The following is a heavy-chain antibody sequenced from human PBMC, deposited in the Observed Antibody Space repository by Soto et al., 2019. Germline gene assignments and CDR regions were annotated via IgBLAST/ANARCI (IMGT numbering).Heavy chain of an antibody. D-gene: IGHD3-3*01. Sequence: SETLSLTCTVSGGAINSYYWTWIRQPAGKGLEWIGRIYSSGSTKYNPSLQSRVTMSLDTSKNQFSLRLTSVTAADTAVYYCARGQRFSDWFDHWGQGTLVTVS. CDR3: ARGQRFSDWFDH. V-gene: IGHV4-4*07. CDR2: IYSSGST. J-gene: IGHJ5*02. CDR1: GGAINSYY.